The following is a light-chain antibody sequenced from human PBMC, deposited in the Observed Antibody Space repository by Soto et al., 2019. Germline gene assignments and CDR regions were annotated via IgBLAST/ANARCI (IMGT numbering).Light chain of an antibody. V-gene: IGKV3-15*01. CDR2: GAS. CDR1: QSVSSN. J-gene: IGKJ1*01. CDR3: QQYNNWPS. Sequence: TQSTVTLSLSPGARATLSCMASQSVSSNYLAWYQQNPGQAPRLLIYGASTRATGIPARFSGSGSGTEFTLTISSLQSEDFAVYYCQQYNNWPSFGQGTKVDNK.